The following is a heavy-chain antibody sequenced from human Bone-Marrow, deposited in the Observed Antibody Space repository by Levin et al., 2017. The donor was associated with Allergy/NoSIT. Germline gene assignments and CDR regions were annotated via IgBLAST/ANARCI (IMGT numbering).Heavy chain of an antibody. V-gene: IGHV3-48*02. CDR2: ISATSGAR. J-gene: IGHJ4*02. CDR3: ARVWREDPWRGYCDGGNCHLAQY. Sequence: GESLKISCAASGFTFNTFTMIWVRQAPGKGLEWISHISATSGARVYADSVKGRFTISRDNARDSLFLQMNSLTDEDTGVYYCARVWREDPWRGYCDGGNCHLAQYWGRGTLVTVSS. CDR1: GFTFNTFT. D-gene: IGHD2-21*01.